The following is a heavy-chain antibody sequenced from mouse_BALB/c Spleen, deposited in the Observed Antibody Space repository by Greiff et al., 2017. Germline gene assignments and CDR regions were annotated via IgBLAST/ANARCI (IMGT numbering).Heavy chain of an antibody. Sequence: VMLVESGPGLVAPSQSLSITCTVSGFSLTSYGVHWVRQPPGKGLEWLGVIWAGGSTNYNSALMSRLSISKDNSKSQVFLKMNSLQTDDTAMYYCAREITTVVAPAYAMDYWGQGTSVTVSS. J-gene: IGHJ4*01. V-gene: IGHV2-9*02. CDR3: AREITTVVAPAYAMDY. D-gene: IGHD1-1*01. CDR2: IWAGGST. CDR1: GFSLTSYG.